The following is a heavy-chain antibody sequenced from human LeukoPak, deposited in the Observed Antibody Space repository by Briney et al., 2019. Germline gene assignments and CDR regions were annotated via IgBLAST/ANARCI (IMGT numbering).Heavy chain of an antibody. V-gene: IGHV1-69*04. Sequence: ASVKVSCKASGCTFSSYAISWVRQAPGQGLEWMGRIIPILGIANYAQKFQGRVTITADESTSTAYMELSSLRSEDTAVYYCARDLRSPTSRTVTPDYWGQGTLVTVSS. CDR2: IIPILGIA. D-gene: IGHD4-17*01. J-gene: IGHJ4*02. CDR1: GCTFSSYA. CDR3: ARDLRSPTSRTVTPDY.